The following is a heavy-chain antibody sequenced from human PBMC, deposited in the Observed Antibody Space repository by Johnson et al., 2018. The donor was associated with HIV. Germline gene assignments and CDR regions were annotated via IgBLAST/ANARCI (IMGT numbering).Heavy chain of an antibody. Sequence: VQLVESGGGLVQPGGSLRLSCAASGFTFSSYAMSWVRQAPGKGLEWVSAISGSGSTIYYADSVKGRFTISRDNAKNSLYLQMNSLRVEDTAIYYCARGRGALDIWGQGTVVTVSS. J-gene: IGHJ3*02. CDR2: ISGSGSTI. V-gene: IGHV3-23*04. CDR1: GFTFSSYA. CDR3: ARGRGALDI. D-gene: IGHD3-16*01.